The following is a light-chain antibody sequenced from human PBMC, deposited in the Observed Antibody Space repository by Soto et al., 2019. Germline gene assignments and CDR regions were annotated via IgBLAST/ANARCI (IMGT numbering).Light chain of an antibody. CDR1: QTVRNNY. CDR3: QQYGNSPQT. CDR2: GAS. Sequence: EFVLTQSPGTLSLSPGERATLSCRASQTVRNNYLAWYQQKPGQAPRLLIYGASSRATGIPDRFSGSGSGTDFTLTISRLEPEDFAVYYCQQYGNSPQTFGQGTKVDI. V-gene: IGKV3-20*01. J-gene: IGKJ1*01.